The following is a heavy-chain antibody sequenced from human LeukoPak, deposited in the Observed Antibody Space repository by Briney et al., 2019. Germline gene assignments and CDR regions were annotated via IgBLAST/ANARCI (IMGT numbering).Heavy chain of an antibody. D-gene: IGHD3-10*01. V-gene: IGHV3-20*04. Sequence: PGGSLRLSCAASGFTFDDYGMSWVRQAPGKGLEWVSGINWNGGSTGYADSVKGRFTISRDNAKNSLYLQMNSLRAEDTALYYCSRVGGYYYRSGRNDYWGRGTLVTVSS. CDR1: GFTFDDYG. J-gene: IGHJ4*02. CDR2: INWNGGST. CDR3: SRVGGYYYRSGRNDY.